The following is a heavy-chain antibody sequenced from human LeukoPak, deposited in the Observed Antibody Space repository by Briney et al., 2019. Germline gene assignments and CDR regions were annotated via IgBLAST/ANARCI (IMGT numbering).Heavy chain of an antibody. CDR3: ARSRPFRPAYYYDSSGSKNWFDP. J-gene: IGHJ5*02. CDR1: GFTFSSYA. D-gene: IGHD3-22*01. CDR2: ISYDGSNK. Sequence: GGTLRLSCAASGFTFSSYAMHWVRQAPGKGLEWVAVISYDGSNKYYADSVKGRFTISRDNSKNTLYLQMNSLRADDTAVYYCARSRPFRPAYYYDSSGSKNWFDPWGQGTLVTVSS. V-gene: IGHV3-30-3*01.